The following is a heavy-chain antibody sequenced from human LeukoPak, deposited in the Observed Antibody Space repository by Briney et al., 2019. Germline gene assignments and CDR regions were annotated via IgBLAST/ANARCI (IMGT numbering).Heavy chain of an antibody. D-gene: IGHD2/OR15-2a*01. V-gene: IGHV3-53*01. J-gene: IGHJ4*02. Sequence: GGSLRLSCAASGFTFSSYWMSWVRQAPGKGLEWVSFIYSGGNTHYSDSVKGRFTISRDNSKNTLYLQMNSLRADDTAVYYCARRAGEYSHPYDYWGQGTLVTVSS. CDR1: GFTFSSYW. CDR3: ARRAGEYSHPYDY. CDR2: IYSGGNT.